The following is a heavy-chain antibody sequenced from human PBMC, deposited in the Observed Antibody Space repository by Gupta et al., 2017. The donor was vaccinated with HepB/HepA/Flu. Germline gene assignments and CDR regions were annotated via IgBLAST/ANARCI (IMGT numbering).Heavy chain of an antibody. CDR1: GGSISSYY. J-gene: IGHJ6*02. D-gene: IGHD6-19*01. Sequence: QVQLQESGPGLVKPSETLSLTCTVSGGSISSYYWSWIRQSPGKGLEWIGYTHYSGSTNYNPSLRSRLSISVDTSKNQFSLKLSSVTAADTAVYYCARHNTYTNAWYWNYGMDVWGQGTTVTVSS. CDR3: ARHNTYTNAWYWNYGMDV. V-gene: IGHV4-59*08. CDR2: THYSGST.